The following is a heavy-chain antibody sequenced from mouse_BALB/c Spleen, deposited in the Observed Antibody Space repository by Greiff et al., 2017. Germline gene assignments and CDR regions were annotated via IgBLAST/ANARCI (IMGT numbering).Heavy chain of an antibody. J-gene: IGHJ2*01. CDR3: ARHDSSCYVDY. CDR2: ISSGGSYT. Sequence: EVQGVESGGGLVKPGGSLKLSCAASGFTFSSYAMSWVRQTPEKRLEWVATISSGGSYTYYPDSVKGRFTISRDNAKNTLYLQMSSLRSEDTAMYYCARHDSSCYVDYWGQGTTLTVSS. CDR1: GFTFSSYA. V-gene: IGHV5-9-3*01. D-gene: IGHD3-2*01.